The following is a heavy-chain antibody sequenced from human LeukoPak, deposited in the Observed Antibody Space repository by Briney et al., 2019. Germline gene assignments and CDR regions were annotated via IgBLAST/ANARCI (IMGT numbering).Heavy chain of an antibody. D-gene: IGHD6-13*01. CDR1: GGSVSSGSYY. CDR2: IYYSGST. CDR3: ARYIMGYSSSWYYFDY. J-gene: IGHJ4*02. V-gene: IGHV4-61*01. Sequence: SETLSLTCTVSGGSVSSGSYYWSWIRQPPGKGLEWIGYIYYSGSTNYNPSLKSRVTISVDTPKNQFSLKLSSVTAADTAVYYCARYIMGYSSSWYYFDYWGQGTLVTVSS.